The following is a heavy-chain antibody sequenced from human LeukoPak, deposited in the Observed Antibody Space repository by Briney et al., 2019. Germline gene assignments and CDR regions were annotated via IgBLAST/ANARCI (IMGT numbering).Heavy chain of an antibody. V-gene: IGHV3-21*01. CDR3: ARDTPTVTAYFDF. D-gene: IGHD2-21*02. J-gene: IGHJ4*02. Sequence: GGSLRLSCAASGVTFSTYTMNWVRQAPGKGLEWVSSISSSRSNKYSADSVKGRFTISRENAKNTVYVEMNSLRAEHTPVYYCARDTPTVTAYFDFWGQGTLVTVSS. CDR1: GVTFSTYT. CDR2: ISSSRSNK.